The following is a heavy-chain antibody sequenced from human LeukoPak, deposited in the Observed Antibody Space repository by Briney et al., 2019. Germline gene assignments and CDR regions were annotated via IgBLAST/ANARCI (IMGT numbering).Heavy chain of an antibody. Sequence: GGSLTHTSAASGFTFISYGMHWVRQAPGKGLEWVAVISYDGSNKYYADSVKGRFTISRDNSKNTLYLQMNSLRVEDTAVYYCANGYYGDYGEHWGQGTLVTVSS. J-gene: IGHJ4*02. V-gene: IGHV3-30*18. CDR3: ANGYYGDYGEH. CDR1: GFTFISYG. CDR2: ISYDGSNK. D-gene: IGHD4-17*01.